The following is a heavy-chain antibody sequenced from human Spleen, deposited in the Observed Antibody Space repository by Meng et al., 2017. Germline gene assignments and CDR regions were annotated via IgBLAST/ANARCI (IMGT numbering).Heavy chain of an antibody. CDR2: ISGSDGRT. Sequence: DVQLLESGGDLVQPGGSLRLSCAASGFAFSSFAMSWVRQAPGKRLEWVSTISGSDGRTYYADSVKGRFTISSDNSKNTLYLQMHSLRAEDTAVYYCAKDESSGNYVFDYWGQGTLATVSS. V-gene: IGHV3-23*01. CDR3: AKDESSGNYVFDY. CDR1: GFAFSSFA. D-gene: IGHD1-26*01. J-gene: IGHJ4*02.